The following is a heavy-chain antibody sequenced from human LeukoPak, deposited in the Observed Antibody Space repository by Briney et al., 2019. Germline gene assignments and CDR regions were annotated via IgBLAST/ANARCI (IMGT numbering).Heavy chain of an antibody. Sequence: SQTLSLTCAVSGGSISSGGYSWSWIRQPPGKGLEWIGYIYHSGSTYYNPSLKSRVTISVDRSKNQFSLKLSSVTAADTAVYYCARVPVLLSFYGMDVWGQGTTVTVSS. CDR3: ARVPVLLSFYGMDV. V-gene: IGHV4-30-2*01. J-gene: IGHJ6*02. CDR1: GGSISSGGYS. D-gene: IGHD3-10*01. CDR2: IYHSGST.